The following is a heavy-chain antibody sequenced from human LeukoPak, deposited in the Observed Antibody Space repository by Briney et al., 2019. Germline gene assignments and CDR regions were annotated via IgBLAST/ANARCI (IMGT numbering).Heavy chain of an antibody. CDR1: GYSLCKNYY. CDR2: IYGTGST. J-gene: IGHJ4*02. V-gene: IGHV4-38-2*01. CDR3: ARYDSRGSASTRFDY. D-gene: IGHD3-16*01. Sequence: PSETLSLTCAVSGYSLCKNYYWGWIRPPPGKGLEWIGRIYGTGSTSYNPSLMNRVTMSVDTSKNHFSLKLTSVTAADTAVYYCARYDSRGSASTRFDYWGQGILVTISS.